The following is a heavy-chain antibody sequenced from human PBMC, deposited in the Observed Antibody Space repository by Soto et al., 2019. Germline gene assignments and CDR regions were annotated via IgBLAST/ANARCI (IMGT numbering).Heavy chain of an antibody. CDR3: AGGTRTNDFDL. CDR2: ISRDGSST. J-gene: IGHJ4*02. V-gene: IGHV3-74*01. D-gene: IGHD2-8*01. Sequence: GGSLRLSCAASGFTLSSYWMHWVRQSPGKGLVWVSRISRDGSSTVYADSVKGRFTSSRDNAKSTLYLQMNSLRTEDTAVYFCAGGTRTNDFDLWGQGTLVTVSS. CDR1: GFTLSSYW.